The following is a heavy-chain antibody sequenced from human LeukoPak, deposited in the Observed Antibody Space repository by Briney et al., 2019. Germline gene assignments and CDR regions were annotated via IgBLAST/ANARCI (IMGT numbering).Heavy chain of an antibody. CDR1: GYTFIGYY. CDR2: INPNSGGT. D-gene: IGHD5-24*01. J-gene: IGHJ6*03. Sequence: ASVKVSCKASGYTFIGYYMHGVREAPGQGRVWMGWINPNSGGTNYAQKFQGRVTMTRDTSISTAYMELSRLRSDDTAVYYCARDREIHPLYYYYYYMDVWGKGTTVTVSS. V-gene: IGHV1-2*02. CDR3: ARDREIHPLYYYYYYMDV.